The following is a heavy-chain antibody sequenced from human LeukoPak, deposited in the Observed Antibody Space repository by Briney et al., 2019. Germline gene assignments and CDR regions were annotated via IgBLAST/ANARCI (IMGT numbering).Heavy chain of an antibody. Sequence: SETLSLTCTVSGGSISSSSYYWGWIRQPPGKGPEWIGSIYYSGSTYYNPSLKSRVTISVDTSKNQFSLKLSSVTAADTAVYYCARHSPAVVPAANDYWGQGTLVTVSS. J-gene: IGHJ4*02. V-gene: IGHV4-39*01. CDR3: ARHSPAVVPAANDY. CDR1: GGSISSSSYY. CDR2: IYYSGST. D-gene: IGHD2-2*01.